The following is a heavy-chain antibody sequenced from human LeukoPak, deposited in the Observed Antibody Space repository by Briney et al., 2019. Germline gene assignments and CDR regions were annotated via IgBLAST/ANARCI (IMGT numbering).Heavy chain of an antibody. J-gene: IGHJ5*02. CDR3: AREKIGYYDGSGRGWFDP. Sequence: PSETLSLTCTVSGGSISSGTYYWGWIRQSPGKGLEWIGGIYHSGSTYYNPSFKSRVTMSVDTSKSQFSLKLSSLTAADTAVYYCAREKIGYYDGSGRGWFDPWGQGTLVTVSS. V-gene: IGHV4-39*07. D-gene: IGHD3-22*01. CDR1: GGSISSGTYY. CDR2: IYHSGST.